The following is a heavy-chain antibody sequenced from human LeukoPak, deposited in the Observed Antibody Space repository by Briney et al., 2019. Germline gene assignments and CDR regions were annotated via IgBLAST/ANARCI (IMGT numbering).Heavy chain of an antibody. CDR2: IIPIFGTA. Sequence: SVKVSCKASGGTFSSYAISWVRQAPGQGLEWMGGIIPIFGTANYAQKFQGRVTITADESTSTAYMELSSLRSEDTAVYYCAKPSIAARGPYYYYMDVWGKGTTVTVSS. CDR1: GGTFSSYA. V-gene: IGHV1-69*13. CDR3: AKPSIAARGPYYYYMDV. D-gene: IGHD6-6*01. J-gene: IGHJ6*03.